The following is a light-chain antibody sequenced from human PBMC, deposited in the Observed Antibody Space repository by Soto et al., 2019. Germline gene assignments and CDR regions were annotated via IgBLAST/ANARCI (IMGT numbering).Light chain of an antibody. J-gene: IGKJ1*01. CDR2: DVS. CDR1: QSVNSR. CDR3: HQYGSSPRA. V-gene: IGKV3-20*01. Sequence: EIVLTQSPGTLSLSPGERATLSCRASQSVNSRLAWYQHKPGQAPRLLIYDVSSRTTGIPDRFSGSGSGTDFTLTISRLEPEDFAVYYCHQYGSSPRAFGQGTKVDIK.